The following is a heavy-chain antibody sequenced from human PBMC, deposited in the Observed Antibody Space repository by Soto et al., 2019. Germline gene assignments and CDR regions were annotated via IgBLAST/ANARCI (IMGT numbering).Heavy chain of an antibody. D-gene: IGHD1-26*01. CDR2: ISWNSGSI. V-gene: IGHV3-9*01. Sequence: EVQLVESGGGLVQPGRSLRLSCAASGFTFDDYAMHWVRQAPGKGLEWVSGISWNSGSIGYADSVKGRFTISRDNAKNSLYLQMNSLRSEDTALYYFAKDFKFGVVGAGDWGQGTLVTVSS. J-gene: IGHJ4*02. CDR3: AKDFKFGVVGAGD. CDR1: GFTFDDYA.